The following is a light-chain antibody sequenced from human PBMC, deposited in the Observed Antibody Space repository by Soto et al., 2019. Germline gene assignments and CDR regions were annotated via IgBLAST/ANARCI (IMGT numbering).Light chain of an antibody. CDR1: SSNIGAGYD. CDR3: QSYDSSLSGGV. J-gene: IGLJ1*01. V-gene: IGLV1-40*01. CDR2: GNS. Sequence: QSVLTQPPSLSGTPGQRVTISCTVSSSNIGAGYDVHWYQQLPGTAPKLLIYGNSNRPSGVPDRFSGSKSGTSASLAITGLQAEDDADYYCQSYDSSLSGGVFGTGTKVTVL.